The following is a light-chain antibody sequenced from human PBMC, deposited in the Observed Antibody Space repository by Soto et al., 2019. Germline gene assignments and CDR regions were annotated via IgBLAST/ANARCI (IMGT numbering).Light chain of an antibody. CDR3: CSYAGSLSVI. V-gene: IGLV2-23*01. Sequence: QSALTQPASVSGSPGQSITISCTGTHSDVGSYNLVSWYQQHPGKAPKLIIYEDSKRPSGVSNRFSGSKSGYTASLTISGLEAEDEADYYCCSYAGSLSVIFGGGTKLTVL. CDR2: EDS. CDR1: HSDVGSYNL. J-gene: IGLJ2*01.